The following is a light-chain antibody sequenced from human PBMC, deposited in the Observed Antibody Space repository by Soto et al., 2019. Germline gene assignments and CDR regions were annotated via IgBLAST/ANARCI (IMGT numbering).Light chain of an antibody. CDR3: RSYPSSSTYV. V-gene: IGLV2-14*01. J-gene: IGLJ1*01. CDR2: EVS. CDR1: SSDVGGYNF. Sequence: QSVLTEPASVSGSPGQSITISCTGISSDVGGYNFVSWYQLPPGKAPKLMIYEVSNRPSGVSNRFSGSKSDNTASLTISGLQTEDEADYYCRSYPSSSTYVFGTGTKVTVL.